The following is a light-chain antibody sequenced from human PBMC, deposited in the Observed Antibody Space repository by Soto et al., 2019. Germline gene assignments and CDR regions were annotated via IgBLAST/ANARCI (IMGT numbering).Light chain of an antibody. J-gene: IGKJ1*01. Sequence: EIVLTQSPATLSLSPGERATLSCRASQSVSSYSGWYHKHPGHAPRLLIYGASIRATGIPDRFSGSGSGTDFTLTISRLEPEDFAVYYCQQYGSSPTFGQGTKVDIK. CDR3: QQYGSSPT. CDR2: GAS. CDR1: QSVSSY. V-gene: IGKV3-20*01.